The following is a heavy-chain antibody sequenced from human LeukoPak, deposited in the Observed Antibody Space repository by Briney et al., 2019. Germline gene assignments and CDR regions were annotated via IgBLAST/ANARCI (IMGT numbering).Heavy chain of an antibody. CDR3: ARTSSSGWYYLDY. V-gene: IGHV4-59*08. Sequence: PSETLSLTCTVSGGSISSYYWSWIWQPPGKGLEWIGYIYYSGSTNYNPSLKSRVTISVDTSKNQFSLKLTSVTAADTAVYHCARTSSSGWYYLDYWGQGALVTVSS. D-gene: IGHD6-19*01. CDR2: IYYSGST. CDR1: GGSISSYY. J-gene: IGHJ4*02.